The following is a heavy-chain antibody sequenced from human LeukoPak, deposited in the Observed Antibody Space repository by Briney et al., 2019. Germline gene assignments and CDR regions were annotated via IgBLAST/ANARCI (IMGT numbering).Heavy chain of an antibody. D-gene: IGHD5-12*01. V-gene: IGHV1-69*13. CDR1: GGTFSSCA. Sequence: SVKVSCTASGGTFSSCAISWVRQAPGQGLEWMGGIIPIFGTANYAQKFQGRVTITADESTSTAYMELSSLRSEDTAVYYCARGVSRDIVATRPHYYYYGMDVWGQGTTVTVSS. J-gene: IGHJ6*02. CDR3: ARGVSRDIVATRPHYYYYGMDV. CDR2: IIPIFGTA.